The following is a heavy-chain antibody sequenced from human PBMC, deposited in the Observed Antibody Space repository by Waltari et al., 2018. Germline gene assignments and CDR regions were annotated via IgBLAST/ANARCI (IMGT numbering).Heavy chain of an antibody. CDR1: GFTVSSNY. J-gene: IGHJ4*02. CDR2: ISWNSGSI. CDR3: AKGRVFGVVEY. V-gene: IGHV3-53*05. D-gene: IGHD3-3*01. Sequence: EVQLVETGGGLIQPGGSLRLSCAASGFTVSSNYMSWVRQAPGKGLEWVSVISWNSGSIGYADSVKGRFTISRDNAKNSLYLQMNSLRAEDTALYYCAKGRVFGVVEYWGQGTLVTVSS.